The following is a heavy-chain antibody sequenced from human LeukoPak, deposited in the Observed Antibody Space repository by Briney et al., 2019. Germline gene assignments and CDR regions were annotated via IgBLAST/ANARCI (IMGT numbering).Heavy chain of an antibody. D-gene: IGHD1-26*01. V-gene: IGHV3-30*02. CDR2: IRYDGSNK. Sequence: GGSLRLSCAASGFTFSSYGMHWVRQAPGKGLEWVAIIRYDGSNKYYADSVKGRFTISRDNSKNTLYLQMNSLRAEDTAVYYCAKDISGSYEFDYWGQGTLVTVSS. CDR1: GFTFSSYG. CDR3: AKDISGSYEFDY. J-gene: IGHJ4*02.